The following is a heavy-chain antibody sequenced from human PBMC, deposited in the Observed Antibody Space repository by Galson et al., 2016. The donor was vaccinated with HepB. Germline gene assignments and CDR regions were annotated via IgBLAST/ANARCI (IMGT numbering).Heavy chain of an antibody. V-gene: IGHV4-39*01. Sequence: SETLSLTCTVSGDSVSSDGYYWNWIRQPPGKGLEWIGSIYYSGSTYYNPSLKSRVTISVDTSKKQFSLKLSSVTAADTAVYYCARHGDDIAVVTAIPAKWFDPWGQGTLVTVAS. CDR3: ARHGDDIAVVTAIPAKWFDP. D-gene: IGHD2-21*02. J-gene: IGHJ5*02. CDR2: IYYSGST. CDR1: GDSVSSDGYY.